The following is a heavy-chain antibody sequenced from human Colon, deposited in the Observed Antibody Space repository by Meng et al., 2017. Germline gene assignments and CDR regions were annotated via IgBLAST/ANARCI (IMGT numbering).Heavy chain of an antibody. J-gene: IGHJ5*02. CDR1: GCSLSTDNYY. V-gene: IGHV4-31*03. CDR3: ARGLNEGGLAHNWFDP. D-gene: IGHD1-1*01. CDR2: INHSGST. Sequence: QGQLDAAGHGLVKPSQNLSLTCTVSGCSLSTDNYYWTWSRQDPGKGLEWIGIINHSGSTYYNPSLKSRVTMSLDTSKQQFSLKLISVTAADTAVYFCARGLNEGGLAHNWFDPWGQGTLVTVSS.